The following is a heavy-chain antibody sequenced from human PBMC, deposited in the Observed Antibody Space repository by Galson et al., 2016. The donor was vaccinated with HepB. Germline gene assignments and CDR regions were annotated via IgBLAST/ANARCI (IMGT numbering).Heavy chain of an antibody. CDR2: IWYDGSNK. CDR1: GFTFNSFG. D-gene: IGHD6-13*01. Sequence: SLRLSCAASGFTFNSFGMHWVRQAPGKGLEWVAVIWYDGSNKYYGDSVKGRFTISRDNSKNTLYLQMNSLRAEDTAIYYCAREAPIAAPGANDCWGQGTQLTVSS. J-gene: IGHJ4*02. CDR3: AREAPIAAPGANDC. V-gene: IGHV3-33*01.